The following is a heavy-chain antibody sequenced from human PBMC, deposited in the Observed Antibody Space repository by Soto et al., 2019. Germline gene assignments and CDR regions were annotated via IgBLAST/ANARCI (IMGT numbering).Heavy chain of an antibody. J-gene: IGHJ4*02. CDR3: AKGVATIDWVLDY. V-gene: IGHV3-30*18. D-gene: IGHD5-12*01. Sequence: PGWSLRLSCASSVFTFISYGMHWVRQAPGKGLEWVAVISYDGSNKYYADSVKGRFTISRDNSKNTLYLQMNSLRAEDTAVYYCAKGVATIDWVLDYWGQGTLVTVSS. CDR2: ISYDGSNK. CDR1: VFTFISYG.